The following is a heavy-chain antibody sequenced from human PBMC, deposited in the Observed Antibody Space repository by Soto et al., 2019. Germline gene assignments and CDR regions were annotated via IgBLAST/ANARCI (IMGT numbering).Heavy chain of an antibody. CDR3: ARQKVATMRYNCFDR. CDR1: GFSLSNARMG. V-gene: IGHV2-26*01. J-gene: IGHJ5*01. D-gene: IGHD5-12*01. CDR2: IFSNDDK. Sequence: QVTVKESGPVLVQPTETLTTTCTVSGFSLSNARMGVSWIRQPPGKALEWLAHIFSNDDKSYSTSLKSRLTTTKNPSNCQVVSTLTHINPVDTTTYYCARQKVATMRYNCFDRYAQGTVVTVCS.